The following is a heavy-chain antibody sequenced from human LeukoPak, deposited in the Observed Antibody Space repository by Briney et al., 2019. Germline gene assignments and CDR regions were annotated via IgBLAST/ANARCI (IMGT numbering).Heavy chain of an antibody. V-gene: IGHV6-1*01. D-gene: IGHD3-10*01. CDR3: ARGGDLWFGALDY. J-gene: IGHJ4*02. CDR2: TYYRSKWYN. Sequence: SQTLSLTCAISGDSVSNNSGAWHWIRQSPSRGLEWLGRTYYRSKWYNDYAVSVKSRIPLHPDTPKNQFSPQLNSVTPEHTAVYYCARGGDLWFGALDYWGQGTLVTVSS. CDR1: GDSVSNNSGA.